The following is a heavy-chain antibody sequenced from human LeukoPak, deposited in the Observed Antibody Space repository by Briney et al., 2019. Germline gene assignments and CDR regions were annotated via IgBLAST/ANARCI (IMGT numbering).Heavy chain of an antibody. CDR2: IDHTGTT. V-gene: IGHV4-59*01. CDR3: ARGRVSSSTWHSTYYYYFYMDV. Sequence: SETLSLTCTVSGDSITIYYWTWIRQPPGKGLEWIGYIDHTGTTNYNPSLNSRVTISRDTSKNHFSLQLSSVTAADTAVYFCARGRVSSSTWHSTYYYYFYMDVWGKGTTVTVSS. CDR1: GDSITIYY. D-gene: IGHD4-11*01. J-gene: IGHJ6*03.